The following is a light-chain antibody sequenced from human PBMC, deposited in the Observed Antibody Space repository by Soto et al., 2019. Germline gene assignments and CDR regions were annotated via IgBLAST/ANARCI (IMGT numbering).Light chain of an antibody. CDR2: GHD. V-gene: IGLV1-44*01. CDR1: SSTIGNNA. J-gene: IGLJ3*02. CDR3: AVCADKLDGPEV. Sequence: QSVLTQPPSASGPPGQRVTISCSGSSSTIGNNAEDWYQQLPGTAPKLLIYGHDQRPSGVPARFSASRSGTSATLAISGRQPGDEGIYYCAVCADKLDGPEVFGGGTKLTVL.